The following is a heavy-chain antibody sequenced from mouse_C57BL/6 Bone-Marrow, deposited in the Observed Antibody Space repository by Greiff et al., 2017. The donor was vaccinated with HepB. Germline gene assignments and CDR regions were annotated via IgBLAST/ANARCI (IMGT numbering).Heavy chain of an antibody. CDR1: GYTFTSYY. D-gene: IGHD2-4*01. J-gene: IGHJ2*01. Sequence: QVQLQQSGPELAKPGASVKLSCKASGYTFTSYYMHWVKQSHGQGLEWIGYLNPSSGYTKYNQKFKDKATLTANKSSSTAYMQLSSLTYVDAAVCDGERKEFQLREGRHFDYWGKGTTLTVSS. CDR3: ERKEFQLREGRHFDY. CDR2: LNPSSGYT. V-gene: IGHV1-7*01.